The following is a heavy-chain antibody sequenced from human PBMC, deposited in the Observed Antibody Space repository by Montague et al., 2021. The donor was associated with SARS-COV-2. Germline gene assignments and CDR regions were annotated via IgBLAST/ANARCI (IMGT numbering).Heavy chain of an antibody. J-gene: IGHJ5*02. Sequence: SETLSLTCTVSGGSINSSYWSWIRQPPGKGLEWIGYIYYRGSTNYNPSLETRVTISVDTSKNQFSLKLSSVTAADTAVYYCAREDRWNWFDPWGQGTLVTVSS. CDR1: GGSINSSY. CDR2: IYYRGST. CDR3: AREDRWNWFDP. D-gene: IGHD5-24*01. V-gene: IGHV4-59*01.